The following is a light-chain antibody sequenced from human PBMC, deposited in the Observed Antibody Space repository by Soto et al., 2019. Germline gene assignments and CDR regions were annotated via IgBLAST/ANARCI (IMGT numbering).Light chain of an antibody. CDR2: DVS. CDR1: SSDVGGYNY. CDR3: SSYTSSSTV. V-gene: IGLV2-14*01. Sequence: QSALTQPASVSGSPGQSITISCTGISSDVGGYNYVSWYQQHPGKAPKLMIYDVSNRPSGVSNRFSGSKSGNTASLTISGLQAEDKADYYCSSYTSSSTVFGGGTKLTVL. J-gene: IGLJ2*01.